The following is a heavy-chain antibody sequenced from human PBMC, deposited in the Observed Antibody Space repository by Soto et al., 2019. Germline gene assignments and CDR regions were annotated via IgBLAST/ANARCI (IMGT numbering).Heavy chain of an antibody. CDR2: ISGIDGKT. CDR3: AKGRGNGNSCFNY. Sequence: GGSLRLSCAASGFNFSSYAMSWVRQAPGKGLEWVSAISGIDGKTYYADSVKGRFTISRDNSKNTLYLQMNSLRAEDTGLYYCAKGRGNGNSCFNYWGQGTLVTVSS. J-gene: IGHJ4*02. CDR1: GFNFSSYA. V-gene: IGHV3-23*01. D-gene: IGHD5-12*01.